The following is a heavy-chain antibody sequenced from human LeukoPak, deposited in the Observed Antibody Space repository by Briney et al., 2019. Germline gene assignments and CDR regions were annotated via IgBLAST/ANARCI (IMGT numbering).Heavy chain of an antibody. V-gene: IGHV3-7*01. Sequence: GGSLRLSCAASEFTFSSYWMSWVRQAPGKGLEWVANIKQDGGQIYYLESVKGRFTVSRDNAKNTLYLQMNSLRAEDTAVYYCASPHSGSYFHFDYWGQGTLVTVSS. J-gene: IGHJ4*02. CDR3: ASPHSGSYFHFDY. CDR2: IKQDGGQI. D-gene: IGHD1-26*01. CDR1: EFTFSSYW.